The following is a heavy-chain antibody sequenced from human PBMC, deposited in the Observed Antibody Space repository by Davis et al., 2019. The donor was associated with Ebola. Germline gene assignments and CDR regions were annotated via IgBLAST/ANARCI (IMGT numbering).Heavy chain of an antibody. CDR3: ARDSDIVVVVENYGMDV. CDR2: ISGSGGGT. D-gene: IGHD2-15*01. Sequence: GESLKISCAASGFTFSSYAMSWVRQAPGKGLEWVSAISGSGGGTYYADSVQGRFTISRDNSKNTLYLQMNSLRAEDTAVYYCARDSDIVVVVENYGMDVWGQGTTVTVSS. J-gene: IGHJ6*02. CDR1: GFTFSSYA. V-gene: IGHV3-23*01.